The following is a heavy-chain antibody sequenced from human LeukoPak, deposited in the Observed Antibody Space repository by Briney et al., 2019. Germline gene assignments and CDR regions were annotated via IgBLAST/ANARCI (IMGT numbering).Heavy chain of an antibody. J-gene: IGHJ4*02. CDR3: ARDGLYYYDSSDDAFGY. CDR2: IKKDGSEK. V-gene: IGHV3-7*01. D-gene: IGHD3-22*01. CDR1: GFTFSSYW. Sequence: GGSLRLSCAASGFTFSSYWMSWVRQAPGKGLEWVANIKKDGSEKYYVDSVKGRFTISRDNAKNSLYLQMNNLRAEDTAVYYCARDGLYYYDSSDDAFGYWGQGTLVTVSS.